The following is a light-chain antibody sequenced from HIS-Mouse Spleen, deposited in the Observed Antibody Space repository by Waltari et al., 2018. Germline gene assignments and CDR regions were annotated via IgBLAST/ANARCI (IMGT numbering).Light chain of an antibody. CDR3: QAWDSSTAVV. V-gene: IGLV3-1*01. CDR2: QDS. J-gene: IGLJ2*01. CDR1: KLGDKY. Sequence: SYELTQPPSVSVSPGQTASITCSGDKLGDKYACWHQQKPGQSPVLVIYQDSKRPSGIPERFSGSNSGNTATLTISGTQAMDEADYYCQAWDSSTAVVFGGGTKLTVL.